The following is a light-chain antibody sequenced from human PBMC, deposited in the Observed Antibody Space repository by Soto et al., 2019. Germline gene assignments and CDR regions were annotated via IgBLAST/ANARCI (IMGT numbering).Light chain of an antibody. J-gene: IGLJ1*01. CDR1: SSNIGNNY. CDR2: DNN. Sequence: QSALTQPPSVSAAPGQKVTISCSGSSSNIGNNYVSWYQQLPGTAPKLLIYDNNKRPSGIPDRFSGSKSGTSASLTISGLRSEDEADYYCAAWDDSLSGDVFGTGTKLTVL. V-gene: IGLV1-51*01. CDR3: AAWDDSLSGDV.